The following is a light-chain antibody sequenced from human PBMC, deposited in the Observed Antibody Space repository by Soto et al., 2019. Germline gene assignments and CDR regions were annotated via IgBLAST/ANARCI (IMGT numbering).Light chain of an antibody. CDR1: QGISGY. Sequence: IQLTQSPSSLSASVGDRVTIACRASQGISGYLAWYQQKPGKAPKLLIYAASTLQTGVPSRFSGSGSGTGFTLTISSLQPEDFETYFCQQLNSYPLTFGGGTKVDIX. V-gene: IGKV1-9*01. J-gene: IGKJ4*01. CDR3: QQLNSYPLT. CDR2: AAS.